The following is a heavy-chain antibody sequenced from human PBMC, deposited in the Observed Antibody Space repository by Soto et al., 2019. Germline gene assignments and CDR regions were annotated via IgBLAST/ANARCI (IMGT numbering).Heavy chain of an antibody. CDR3: AKDRSGDYPDDY. V-gene: IGHV3-53*01. CDR2: IYSGGST. J-gene: IGHJ4*02. D-gene: IGHD4-17*01. Sequence: EVQLVESGGGLIQPGGSLRLSCAASGFTVSSNYMSWVRQAPGKGLEWVSVIYSGGSTYYADSVKGRFTISRDNSKNTLYLQMNSLRAEDTAVYYCAKDRSGDYPDDYGGQGTLVTVSS. CDR1: GFTVSSNY.